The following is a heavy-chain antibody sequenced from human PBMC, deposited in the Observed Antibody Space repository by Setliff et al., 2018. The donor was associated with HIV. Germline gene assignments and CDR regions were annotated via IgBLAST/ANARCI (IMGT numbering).Heavy chain of an antibody. D-gene: IGHD3-10*01. CDR3: ARQGLTMNRGVPAPILYYFDY. V-gene: IGHV4-59*08. J-gene: IGHJ4*02. CDR2: IYYSGSP. Sequence: LSLTCTVSGGSISSHYWSWIRQPPGKGLEWIGYIYYSGSPTYNNPSLKSRVTFSADTSKNQFSLNLNSVTATDTAVYYCARQGLTMNRGVPAPILYYFDYWGPGILVTVSS. CDR1: GGSISSHY.